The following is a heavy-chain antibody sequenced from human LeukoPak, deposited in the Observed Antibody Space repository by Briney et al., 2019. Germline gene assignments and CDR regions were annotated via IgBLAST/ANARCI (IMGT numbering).Heavy chain of an antibody. D-gene: IGHD3-22*01. CDR1: GYSISSGYY. Sequence: SETLSLTCTVSGYSISSGYYWGWIRQPPGKGLEWIGYIYYSGSTNYNSSLKSRVTILVDMSKNQFSLKLSSVTAADTAVYYCARVTGYMIEDYFDSCGQGTLVTVSS. CDR3: ARVTGYMIEDYFDS. CDR2: IYYSGST. J-gene: IGHJ4*02. V-gene: IGHV4-61*01.